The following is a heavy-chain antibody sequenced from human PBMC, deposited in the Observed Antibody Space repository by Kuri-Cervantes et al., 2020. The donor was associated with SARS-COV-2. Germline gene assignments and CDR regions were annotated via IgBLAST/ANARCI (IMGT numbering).Heavy chain of an antibody. J-gene: IGHJ4*02. V-gene: IGHV3-30-3*01. CDR3: AKGPPCFSNSGSFYGGAYFDY. D-gene: IGHD3-10*01. CDR1: GFSFSSYA. Sequence: GGSLRLSCAASGFSFSSYAMHWVRQAPGKGLEWVAVISYDGSNKYYADSVKGRFTISRDKSKNTLYLQLYSLGADETAVYYCAKGPPCFSNSGSFYGGAYFDYWGQGTLVTVSS. CDR2: ISYDGSNK.